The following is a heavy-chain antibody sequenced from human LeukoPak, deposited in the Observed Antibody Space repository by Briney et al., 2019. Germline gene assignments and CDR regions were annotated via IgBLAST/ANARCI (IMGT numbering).Heavy chain of an antibody. Sequence: KTSETLSLTCTVSGYSISSGYYWGWIRQPPGKGLEWIGSIYHSGSTYYNPSLKSRVTISVDTSKNQFSLKLSSVTAADTAVYYCARVYSNYMDVWGKGTTVTVSS. J-gene: IGHJ6*03. CDR2: IYHSGST. CDR1: GYSISSGYY. V-gene: IGHV4-38-2*02. D-gene: IGHD4-11*01. CDR3: ARVYSNYMDV.